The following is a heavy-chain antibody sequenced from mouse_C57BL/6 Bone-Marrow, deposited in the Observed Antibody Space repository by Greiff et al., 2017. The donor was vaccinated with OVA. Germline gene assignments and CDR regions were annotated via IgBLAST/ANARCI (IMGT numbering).Heavy chain of an antibody. D-gene: IGHD1-1*01. CDR3: ARSRYGSSWAWFAY. J-gene: IGHJ3*01. CDR1: GYSFTDYN. CDR2: INPNYGTT. Sequence: EVKLQQSGPELVKPGASVKISCKASGYSFTDYNMNWVKQSNGKSLEWIGVINPNYGTTSYNQKFKGKATLTVDQSSSTAYMQLNSLTSEDSAVYYCARSRYGSSWAWFAYWGQGTLVTVSA. V-gene: IGHV1-39*01.